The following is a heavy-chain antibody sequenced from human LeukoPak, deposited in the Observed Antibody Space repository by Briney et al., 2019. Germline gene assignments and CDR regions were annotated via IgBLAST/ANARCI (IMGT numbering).Heavy chain of an antibody. CDR3: ARAGAYGGKGYLDY. V-gene: IGHV4-4*07. J-gene: IGHJ4*02. D-gene: IGHD4-23*01. CDR1: GGSISSYY. Sequence: SETLSLTCTVSGGSISSYYWSWLRQPAGKGLEWIGRIYTSGSTNYNPSLKSRVTMSVDTSKNQFSLKLSSVTAADTAVYYCARAGAYGGKGYLDYWGQGTLVTVSS. CDR2: IYTSGST.